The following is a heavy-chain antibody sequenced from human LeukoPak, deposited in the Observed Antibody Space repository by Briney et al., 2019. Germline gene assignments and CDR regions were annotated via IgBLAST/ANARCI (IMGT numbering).Heavy chain of an antibody. V-gene: IGHV2-70*11. CDR3: ARVYYYDSSGYYSIDY. D-gene: IGHD3-22*01. CDR1: GFSLSTSGMC. Sequence: SGPTLVNPTQTLTLTCTFSGFSLSTSGMCVSWIRQPPGKALEWLARIDWDDDKYYSTSLKTRLTISKDTSKNQVVLTMTNMDPVDTATYYCARVYYYDSSGYYSIDYWGQGTLVTVSS. J-gene: IGHJ4*02. CDR2: IDWDDDK.